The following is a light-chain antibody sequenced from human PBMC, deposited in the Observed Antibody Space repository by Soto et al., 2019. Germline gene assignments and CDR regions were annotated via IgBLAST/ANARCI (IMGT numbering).Light chain of an antibody. CDR1: SSDVGGYKY. J-gene: IGLJ2*01. CDR3: ASYTSSSTSVI. V-gene: IGLV2-14*01. Sequence: QSALTQPASVSGSPGQSITISCTGTSSDVGGYKYVSWYQQHPDKAPKLIIFEVSNRPSGISSRFSDSKSGNTASLTISGLQAEDEADYYCASYTSSSTSVIFGRGTKVTVL. CDR2: EVS.